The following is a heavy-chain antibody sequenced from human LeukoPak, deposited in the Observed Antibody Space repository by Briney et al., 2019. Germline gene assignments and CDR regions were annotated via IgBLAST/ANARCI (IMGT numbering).Heavy chain of an antibody. CDR3: ARVSGSESYYLDDWFDP. V-gene: IGHV4-30-4*01. J-gene: IGHJ5*02. CDR2: IYYSGRT. D-gene: IGHD3-10*01. CDR1: GGSLRSGDYY. Sequence: SETLSLTCTVSGGSLRSGDYYWRWIRQPPGKGLEWIGYIYYSGRTYYNPSLKSRVTMSVDTSKYPCSLKLSSVTAADTAVYYCARVSGSESYYLDDWFDPWGQGTLVTVSS.